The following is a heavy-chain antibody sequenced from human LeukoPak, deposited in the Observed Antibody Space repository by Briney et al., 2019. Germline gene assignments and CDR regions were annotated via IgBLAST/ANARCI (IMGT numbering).Heavy chain of an antibody. CDR1: GGSFSGYY. CDR2: INHSGST. V-gene: IGHV4-34*01. Sequence: SETLSLTCAVYGGSFSGYYWSWIRRPPGKGLEWIGEINHSGSTNYNPSLKSRVTISVDTSKNQFSLKLSSVTAADTAVYYCARVVRYEYYYDSSGYRYYFDYWGQGTLVTVSS. D-gene: IGHD3-22*01. CDR3: ARVVRYEYYYDSSGYRYYFDY. J-gene: IGHJ4*02.